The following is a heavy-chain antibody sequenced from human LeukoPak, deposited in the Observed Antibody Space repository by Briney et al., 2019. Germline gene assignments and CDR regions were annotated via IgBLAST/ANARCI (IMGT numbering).Heavy chain of an antibody. D-gene: IGHD6-19*01. CDR1: GYSFTTYW. J-gene: IGHJ4*02. V-gene: IGHV5-51*01. CDR2: MYPGDSDT. Sequence: GESLKISCKGSGYSFTTYWIAWVRQMPGKGLEWMGMMYPGDSDTTYSPSFQGQVTISADKSISTAFLQWSSLKASDIAIYYCARRSSGGKEFDFWGQGTLVTVSS. CDR3: ARRSSGGKEFDF.